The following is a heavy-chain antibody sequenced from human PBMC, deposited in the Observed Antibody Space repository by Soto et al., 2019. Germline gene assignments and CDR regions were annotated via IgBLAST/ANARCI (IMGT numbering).Heavy chain of an antibody. J-gene: IGHJ4*02. V-gene: IGHV4-4*07. CDR3: ARESTAAGSYYFDY. Sequence: LSLTCTVSGGSISNDYWSWIRQPAGKGLEWIGRIYTSGSTNYNPSLNSRVTMSVDTSKTQFSLKLSSVTAADTAVYYCARESTAAGSYYFDYWGQGTLVTVSS. CDR2: IYTSGST. CDR1: GGSISNDY. D-gene: IGHD6-13*01.